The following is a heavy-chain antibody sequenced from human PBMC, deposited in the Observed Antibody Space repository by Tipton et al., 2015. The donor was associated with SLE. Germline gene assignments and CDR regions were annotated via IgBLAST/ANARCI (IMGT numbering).Heavy chain of an antibody. CDR3: ARGGGSGTNGGAFDI. Sequence: TLSLTCAVYGGSFSGYYWSWIRQPPGKGLEWIGELNHSGSTNYNPSLKSRVTISVDTSKNQFSLKLSSVTAADTAVYYCARGGGSGTNGGAFDIWGQGTMVTVSS. V-gene: IGHV4-34*01. D-gene: IGHD3-10*01. CDR2: LNHSGST. J-gene: IGHJ3*02. CDR1: GGSFSGYY.